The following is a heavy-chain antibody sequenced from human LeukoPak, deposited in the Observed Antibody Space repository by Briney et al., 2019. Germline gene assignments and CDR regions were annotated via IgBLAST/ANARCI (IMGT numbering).Heavy chain of an antibody. CDR2: IYPGDSDT. CDR1: GYYFNSYW. J-gene: IGHJ3*02. Sequence: GESLKISCKVSGYYFNSYWIGWVRQMPGKGLEWMGIIYPGDSDTRYSPSFQGQVTISADKSISTAYLQWSSLKASDTAMYYCARLLGDIVVVPAALGAFDIWGQGTMVTVSS. D-gene: IGHD2-2*01. CDR3: ARLLGDIVVVPAALGAFDI. V-gene: IGHV5-51*01.